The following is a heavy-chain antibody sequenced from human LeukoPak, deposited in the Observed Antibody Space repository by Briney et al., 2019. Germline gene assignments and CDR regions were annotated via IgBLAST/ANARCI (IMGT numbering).Heavy chain of an antibody. J-gene: IGHJ4*02. CDR2: ISSSSSYI. Sequence: GGSLRLSCAASGFSFSSYSMNWVRQAPGKGLEWVSSISSSSSYIYYVDSVKGRFTISRDNAKNSLYLQMNSLRAEDTAVYYCARVPRSTMNPDYWGQGTLVTVSS. D-gene: IGHD3-22*01. V-gene: IGHV3-21*04. CDR1: GFSFSSYS. CDR3: ARVPRSTMNPDY.